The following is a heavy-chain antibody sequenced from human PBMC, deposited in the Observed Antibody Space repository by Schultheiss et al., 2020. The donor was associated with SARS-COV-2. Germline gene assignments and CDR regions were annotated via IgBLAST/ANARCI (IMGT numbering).Heavy chain of an antibody. CDR3: ARGFRGGWDY. J-gene: IGHJ4*02. V-gene: IGHV3-64*04. Sequence: GSLRLSCSASGFTFSSYAMHWVRQAPGKGLEYVSRISSNGGSTYYPDSVKGRFTISRDNSKNTLYLQMNSLRAEDTAVYYCARGFRGGWDYWGQGTLVTVSS. D-gene: IGHD2-15*01. CDR1: GFTFSSYA. CDR2: ISSNGGST.